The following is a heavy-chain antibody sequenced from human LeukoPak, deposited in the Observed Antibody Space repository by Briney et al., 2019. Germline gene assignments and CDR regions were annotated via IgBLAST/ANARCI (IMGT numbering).Heavy chain of an antibody. V-gene: IGHV3-30*14. J-gene: IGHJ6*02. CDR3: ARDRGYSSSWSEYYYYYYGMDV. CDR1: GFTFSSYA. D-gene: IGHD6-13*01. CDR2: ISYDGSNK. Sequence: PGGSLRLSCAASGFTFSSYAMPWVRQAPGKGLEWVAVISYDGSNKYYADSVKGRFTISRDNSKNTLYLQMNSLRAEDTAVYYCARDRGYSSSWSEYYYYYYGMDVWGQGTTVTVSS.